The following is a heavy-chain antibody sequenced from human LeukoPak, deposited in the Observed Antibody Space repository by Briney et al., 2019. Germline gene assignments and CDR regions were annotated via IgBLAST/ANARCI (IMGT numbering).Heavy chain of an antibody. V-gene: IGHV3-49*03. Sequence: GGSLRLSCTASGFTFGDYAMSWFRQAPGKGLEWVGFIRSKAYGGTTEYAASVKGRFTISRDDSKSIAYLQMNSLKTEDTAVYYCTRDLHRGVIPLSYFDYWGQGTLVTVSS. J-gene: IGHJ4*02. CDR2: IRSKAYGGTT. CDR3: TRDLHRGVIPLSYFDY. CDR1: GFTFGDYA. D-gene: IGHD3-10*01.